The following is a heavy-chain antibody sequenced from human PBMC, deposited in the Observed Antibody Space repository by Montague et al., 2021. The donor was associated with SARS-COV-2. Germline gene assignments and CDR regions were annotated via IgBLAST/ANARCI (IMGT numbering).Heavy chain of an antibody. CDR1: GFTFSNFA. CDR2: IGGSGGGP. CDR3: AKGGLGAAAGSFFYYGLDV. Sequence: SRRLSCAASGFTFSNFAMTWVRQAPGKGLEWVSAIGGSGGGPYYADSVKGRFTMSRDNFKDTLFLQMNSLRAEDTAVYYCAKGGLGAAAGSFFYYGLDVWGQGTTVTVSS. V-gene: IGHV3-23*01. J-gene: IGHJ6*02. D-gene: IGHD6-13*01.